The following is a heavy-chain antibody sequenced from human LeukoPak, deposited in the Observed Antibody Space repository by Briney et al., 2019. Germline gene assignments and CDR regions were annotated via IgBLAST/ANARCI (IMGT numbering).Heavy chain of an antibody. Sequence: GASVKVSCKASGYTFTSYGISWVRQAPGQGLEWMGIINPSGGSTSYAQKFQGRVTMTRDTSTSTVYMELSSLRSEDTAVYYCASVDDYGDYGFDYWGQGTLVTVSS. CDR2: INPSGGST. V-gene: IGHV1-46*03. J-gene: IGHJ4*02. CDR3: ASVDDYGDYGFDY. D-gene: IGHD4-17*01. CDR1: GYTFTSYG.